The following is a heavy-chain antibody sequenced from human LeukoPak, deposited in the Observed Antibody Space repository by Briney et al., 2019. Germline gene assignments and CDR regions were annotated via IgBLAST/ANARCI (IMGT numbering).Heavy chain of an antibody. CDR3: AKSACSSTGCYSNY. V-gene: IGHV3-23*01. CDR1: GFTLSDYY. J-gene: IGHJ4*02. D-gene: IGHD2-2*01. CDR2: LSSNSGGGT. Sequence: GGSLRLSCAASGFTLSDYYMSWIRQAPGKGLEWVSSLSSNSGGGTHYADSVKGRFTISRDNSKNTVYLQMDSLRAEDTAVYYCAKSACSSTGCYSNYWGQGTLVTVSS.